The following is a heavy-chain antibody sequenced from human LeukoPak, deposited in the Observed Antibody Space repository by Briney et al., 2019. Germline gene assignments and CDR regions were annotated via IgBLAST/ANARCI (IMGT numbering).Heavy chain of an antibody. V-gene: IGHV1-18*01. Sequence: ASVRVSCKASGYTFTSYGISWVRQAPGQGLEWMGWISAYNGNTNYAQKLQGRVTMTTDTFTSTAYMELRSLRSDDTAVYYCARDSITMVRGVNHEIFDYWGQGTLVTVSS. J-gene: IGHJ4*02. CDR1: GYTFTSYG. D-gene: IGHD3-10*01. CDR3: ARDSITMVRGVNHEIFDY. CDR2: ISAYNGNT.